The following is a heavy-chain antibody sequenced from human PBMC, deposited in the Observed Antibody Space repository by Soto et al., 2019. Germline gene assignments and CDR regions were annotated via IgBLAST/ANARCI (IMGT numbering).Heavy chain of an antibody. CDR2: IYWNDDK. D-gene: IGHD3-10*01. Sequence: QITLKESGPTLVKPTQTLTLTCTFSGFSLSTSGVGVGWIRHPPGKALGWLALIYWNDDKLYSPSLESRLTITKDTSKDQVVLTMTNMDPVDTATYYCAHRKGIYWFGELQLDYWGQGTLVTVSS. CDR1: GFSLSTSGVG. J-gene: IGHJ4*02. CDR3: AHRKGIYWFGELQLDY. V-gene: IGHV2-5*01.